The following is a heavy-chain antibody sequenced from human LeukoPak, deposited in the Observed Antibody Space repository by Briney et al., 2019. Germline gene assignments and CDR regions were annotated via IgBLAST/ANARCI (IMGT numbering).Heavy chain of an antibody. CDR3: AKPFNIVVVPAAMKY. CDR1: GFTFSSYG. J-gene: IGHJ4*01. Sequence: GGSLRLSCAASGFTFSSYGMHWVRQAPGKGLERVAFIRYDGSNKYYADSVKGRFTISRDNFKNTLYLQMNSLRAEDTAVYYCAKPFNIVVVPAAMKYWGQGTLVTVSS. D-gene: IGHD2-2*01. CDR2: IRYDGSNK. V-gene: IGHV3-30*02.